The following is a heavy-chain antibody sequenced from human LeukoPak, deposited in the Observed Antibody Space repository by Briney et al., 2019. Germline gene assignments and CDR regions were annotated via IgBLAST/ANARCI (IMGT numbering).Heavy chain of an antibody. J-gene: IGHJ4*02. D-gene: IGHD6-13*01. CDR1: GFTFNTYS. CDR2: ISSSSSTI. CDR3: ARVYTSSWYDY. V-gene: IGHV3-48*01. Sequence: GGSLRLSCAASGFTFNTYSMNWVRQAPGKGPEWVSYISSSSSTIKYADSVKGRFTISRDNAKNSLFLQMNSLRAEDAAVYYCARVYTSSWYDYWGQGTLVTVSS.